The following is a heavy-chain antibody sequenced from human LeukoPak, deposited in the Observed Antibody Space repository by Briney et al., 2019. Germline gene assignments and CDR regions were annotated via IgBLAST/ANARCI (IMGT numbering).Heavy chain of an antibody. CDR2: INSDGSST. J-gene: IGHJ4*02. D-gene: IGHD3-22*01. Sequence: TGGSLRLSCAASGFTFSSYWMHWVRQAPGKGLGWVSRINSDGSSTSYADSVKGRFTNSRDNAKNTLYLQMNSLRAEDTAVYYCARDPWERGWWYYDSSGYRFYFDYWGQGTLVTVSS. V-gene: IGHV3-74*01. CDR1: GFTFSSYW. CDR3: ARDPWERGWWYYDSSGYRFYFDY.